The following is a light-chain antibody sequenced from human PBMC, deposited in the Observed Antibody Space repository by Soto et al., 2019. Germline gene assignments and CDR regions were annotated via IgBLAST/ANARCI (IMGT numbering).Light chain of an antibody. CDR3: AAWDDSLSGLYV. CDR1: SSNFGSNY. CDR2: RNN. V-gene: IGLV1-47*01. J-gene: IGLJ1*01. Sequence: QSVLTQPPSASGTPGQRVTISCSGSSSNFGSNYVYWYQQLPGTAPKLLIYRNNQRPSGVPDRFSGSKSGTSASLAISGLRSEDEADYYCAAWDDSLSGLYVFGTGTKVPVL.